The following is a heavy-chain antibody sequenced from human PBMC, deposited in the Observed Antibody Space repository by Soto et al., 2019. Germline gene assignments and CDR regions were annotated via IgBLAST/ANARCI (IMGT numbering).Heavy chain of an antibody. Sequence: PSETLSLTCTVSGGSISSNNYYWGWIRQPPGKGLEWIGFIHYSGSTDYNPSLKGRVTMSVDTSKNQFSLKLTSVNTADTAIYYCTRGGDPYKTGHWGQGTLVTVSS. J-gene: IGHJ4*02. D-gene: IGHD2-21*01. CDR1: GGSISSNNYY. V-gene: IGHV4-39*07. CDR3: TRGGDPYKTGH. CDR2: IHYSGST.